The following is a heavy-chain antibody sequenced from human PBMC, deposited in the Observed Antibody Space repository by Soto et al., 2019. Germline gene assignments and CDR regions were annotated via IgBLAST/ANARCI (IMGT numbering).Heavy chain of an antibody. V-gene: IGHV3-20*01. CDR1: GFTFSSYA. D-gene: IGHD5-18*01. Sequence: GGSLRLSCAASGFTFSSYAMSWVRQAPGKGLEWVSGINWNGGSTGYADSVKGRFTISRDNAKNSLYLQMNSLRAEDTALYHCARTGTAQSDDYWGQGTLVTVSS. CDR3: ARTGTAQSDDY. J-gene: IGHJ4*02. CDR2: INWNGGST.